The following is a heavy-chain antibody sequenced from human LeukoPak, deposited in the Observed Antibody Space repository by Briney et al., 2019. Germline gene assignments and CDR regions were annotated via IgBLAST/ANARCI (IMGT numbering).Heavy chain of an antibody. CDR2: INHSGST. V-gene: IGHV4-34*01. CDR3: ARTGADIVVVVAATGWFDP. D-gene: IGHD2-15*01. J-gene: IGHJ5*02. CDR1: GGSFSGYY. Sequence: SETLSLTCAVYGGSFSGYYWSWIRQPPGKGLEWIGEINHSGSTNYNPSLKSRVTLSVDTSKNQFSLKLSSVTAADTAVYYCARTGADIVVVVAATGWFDPWGQGTLVTVSS.